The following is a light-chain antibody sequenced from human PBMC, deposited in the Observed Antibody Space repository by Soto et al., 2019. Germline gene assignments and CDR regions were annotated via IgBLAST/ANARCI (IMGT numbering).Light chain of an antibody. V-gene: IGLV1-40*01. Sequence: QSVLTQPPSVSGAPGQRVSISCTGSTSNIGAPYDVHWYQHLPGTAPKLLIYGDNNRPSGVPDRFSGSKSGTSASLAITRLQAEDEADYYCQSYDISVHNYAFGTGTRVTVL. J-gene: IGLJ1*01. CDR1: TSNIGAPYD. CDR2: GDN. CDR3: QSYDISVHNYA.